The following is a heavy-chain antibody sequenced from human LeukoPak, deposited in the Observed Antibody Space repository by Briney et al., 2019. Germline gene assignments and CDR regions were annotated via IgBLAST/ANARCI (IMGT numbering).Heavy chain of an antibody. D-gene: IGHD1-26*01. CDR3: ARDSGRGSYYPNWFDP. V-gene: IGHV1-18*01. J-gene: IGHJ5*02. Sequence: ASVKVSCKTSGYTFTISGISWVRQAPGQGLEWMGWIGGYNGYTKSAQNFQGRVTMTTDTSTNTAYMELRSLISDDTAVYYCARDSGRGSYYPNWFDPWGQGTLVTVSS. CDR1: GYTFTISG. CDR2: IGGYNGYT.